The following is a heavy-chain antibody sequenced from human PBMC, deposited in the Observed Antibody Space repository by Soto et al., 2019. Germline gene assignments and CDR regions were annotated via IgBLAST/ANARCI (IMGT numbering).Heavy chain of an antibody. CDR3: ARRQRFSHWFDP. V-gene: IGHV4-4*07. Sequence: SETLSLTCTVTVGAISGYYWTWIRQSDGEGLEWIGRIYSSGSTNYNPSLKSRVTISLDTSMNYFSLRLSSVTAADTAVYYCARRQRFSHWFDPCGQGKLVTVSS. CDR1: VGAISGYY. D-gene: IGHD3-3*01. J-gene: IGHJ5*02. CDR2: IYSSGST.